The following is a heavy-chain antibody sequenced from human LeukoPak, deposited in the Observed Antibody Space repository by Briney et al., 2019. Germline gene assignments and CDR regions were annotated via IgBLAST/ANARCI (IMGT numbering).Heavy chain of an antibody. CDR1: GFTFSSYA. CDR2: ISGSGGST. CDR3: AKLSEAMIVVVLDAFDI. D-gene: IGHD3-22*01. J-gene: IGHJ3*02. Sequence: GGSLRLSCTASGFTFSSYAMSWVRQAPGKGLEWVSAISGSGGSTYYADSVKGRFTISRDNSKNTLYLQMNSLRAEDTAVYYCAKLSEAMIVVVLDAFDIWGQGTMVTVSS. V-gene: IGHV3-23*01.